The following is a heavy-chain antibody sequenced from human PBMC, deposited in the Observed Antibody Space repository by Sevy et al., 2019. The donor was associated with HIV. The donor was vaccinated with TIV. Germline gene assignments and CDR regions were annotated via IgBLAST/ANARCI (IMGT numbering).Heavy chain of an antibody. CDR2: ISSSSSTI. CDR3: ARDYYGSGSYYNLNTFFDY. V-gene: IGHV3-48*01. Sequence: GGSLRLSCAASGFTFSSYSMNWVRQAPGKGLEWVSYISSSSSTIYYADSVKGRFTISRDNAKNSLYLQMNSLRAEDTAMYYCARDYYGSGSYYNLNTFFDYWGQGTLVTVSS. CDR1: GFTFSSYS. D-gene: IGHD3-10*01. J-gene: IGHJ4*02.